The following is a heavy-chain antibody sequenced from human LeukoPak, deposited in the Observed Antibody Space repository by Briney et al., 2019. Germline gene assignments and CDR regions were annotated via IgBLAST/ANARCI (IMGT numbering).Heavy chain of an antibody. V-gene: IGHV5-51*01. CDR3: ARLRYCSGGSCLGTWFDP. CDR2: IYPGDSDT. J-gene: IGHJ5*02. D-gene: IGHD2-15*01. CDR1: GYSFTSYW. Sequence: KPGESLKISCKGSGYSFTSYWIGWVRQMPGKGLEWMGIIYPGDSDTRYSTSFQGQVTISADKSISTAYLQWSSLKDSDTAMYYCARLRYCSGGSCLGTWFDPWGQGTLVTVSS.